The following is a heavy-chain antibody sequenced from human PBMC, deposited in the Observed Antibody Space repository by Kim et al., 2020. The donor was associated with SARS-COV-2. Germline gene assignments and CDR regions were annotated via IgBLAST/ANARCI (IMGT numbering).Heavy chain of an antibody. CDR1: GFTFSSYA. CDR3: AKSLSTSSSWYSPAYYYYGMDV. Sequence: GGSLRLSCAASGFTFSSYAMSWVRQAPGKGLEWVSAISGSGGSTYYADSVKGRFTISRDNSKNTLYLQMNSLRAEDTAVYYCAKSLSTSSSWYSPAYYYYGMDVWGQGTTVTVSS. J-gene: IGHJ6*02. D-gene: IGHD6-13*01. CDR2: ISGSGGST. V-gene: IGHV3-23*01.